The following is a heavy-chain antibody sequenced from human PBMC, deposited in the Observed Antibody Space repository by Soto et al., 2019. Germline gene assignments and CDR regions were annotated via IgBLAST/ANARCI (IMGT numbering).Heavy chain of an antibody. CDR1: GYSFTSYW. D-gene: IGHD6-13*01. V-gene: IGHV5-51*01. CDR2: IYPGDSDT. Sequence: GESLKISCKGSGYSFTSYWINWVRQMPGKGLEWMGIIYPGDSDTRYSPSFQGQVTSSADKSIDTAYLQWRSLKASDTAVYYCARHHGSPGSYFGLDVWGQGTTVTV. CDR3: ARHHGSPGSYFGLDV. J-gene: IGHJ6*02.